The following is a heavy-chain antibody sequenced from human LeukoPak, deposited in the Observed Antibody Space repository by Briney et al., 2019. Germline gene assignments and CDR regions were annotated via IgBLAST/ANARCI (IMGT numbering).Heavy chain of an antibody. J-gene: IGHJ3*02. V-gene: IGHV4-38-2*02. CDR2: MYHSGSA. CDR1: GYAISSGYY. Sequence: SETLSLTCIVSGYAISSGYYWGWIRQPPGKGLEYIGSMYHSGSAYYNPSLKSRVTISVDTSKNRFSLNLTSVTAADTAVYYCARSRDGYNLGAFDIWGQGTMVTVSS. CDR3: ARSRDGYNLGAFDI. D-gene: IGHD5-24*01.